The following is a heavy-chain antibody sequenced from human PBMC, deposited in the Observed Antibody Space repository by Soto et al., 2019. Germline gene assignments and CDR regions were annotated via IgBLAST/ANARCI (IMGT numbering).Heavy chain of an antibody. CDR3: ARYGGTYYYYMDV. V-gene: IGHV3-21*01. CDR2: ISSSSSYI. Sequence: GGSLRLSCAASGFTFSSYSMNWVRQAPGKGLEWVSSISSSSSYIYYADSVKGRFTISRDNAKNSLYLQMNSLRAEDTAVYYCARYGGTYYYYMDVWGKGTTVTVSS. J-gene: IGHJ6*03. CDR1: GFTFSSYS. D-gene: IGHD3-16*01.